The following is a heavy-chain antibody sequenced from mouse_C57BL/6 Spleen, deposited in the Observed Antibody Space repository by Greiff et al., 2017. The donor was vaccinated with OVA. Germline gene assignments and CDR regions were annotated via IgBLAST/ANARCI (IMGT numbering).Heavy chain of an antibody. CDR2: IRSKSNNYAT. CDR3: VRQGSNYYFDY. CDR1: GFSFNTYA. Sequence: EVQLQESGGGLVQPKGSLKLSCAASGFSFNTYAMNWVRQAPGKGLEWVARIRSKSNNYATYYADSVKDRFTISRDDSESMLYLQMNNLKTEDTAMYYCVRQGSNYYFDYWGQGTTLTVSS. V-gene: IGHV10-1*01. J-gene: IGHJ2*01. D-gene: IGHD2-5*01.